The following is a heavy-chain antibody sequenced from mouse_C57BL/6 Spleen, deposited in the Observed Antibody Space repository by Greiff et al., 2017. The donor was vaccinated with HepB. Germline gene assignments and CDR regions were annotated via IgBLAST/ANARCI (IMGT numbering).Heavy chain of an antibody. Sequence: QVQLQQPGAELVRPGSSVKLSCKASGYTFTSYWMDWVKQRPGQGLEWIGNIYPSDSETHYNQKFKDKATLTADKSSSTAYMQLSSLTSEDSAVYYCAREGGYYGNSWFAYWGQGTLVTVSA. CDR3: AREGGYYGNSWFAY. J-gene: IGHJ3*01. CDR1: GYTFTSYW. CDR2: IYPSDSET. V-gene: IGHV1-61*01. D-gene: IGHD2-1*01.